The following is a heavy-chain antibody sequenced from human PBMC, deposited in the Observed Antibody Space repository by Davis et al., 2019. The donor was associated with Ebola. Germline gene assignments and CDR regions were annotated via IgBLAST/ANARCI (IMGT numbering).Heavy chain of an antibody. Sequence: GGSLRLSCAASGFTFSSYAMSWVRQAPGKGLEWVANIKQDGSEKYYVGSVKGRFTISRDNAKNSLYLQMNSLRAEDTAVYYCARDLAAVAGDYFDYWGQGTLVTVSS. J-gene: IGHJ4*02. CDR2: IKQDGSEK. CDR1: GFTFSSYA. V-gene: IGHV3-7*01. CDR3: ARDLAAVAGDYFDY. D-gene: IGHD6-19*01.